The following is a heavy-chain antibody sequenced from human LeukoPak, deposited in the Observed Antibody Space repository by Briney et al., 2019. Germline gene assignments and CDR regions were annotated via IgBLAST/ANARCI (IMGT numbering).Heavy chain of an antibody. D-gene: IGHD6-13*01. CDR1: GFTFSSYS. J-gene: IGHJ3*02. Sequence: PGGSLRLSCAASGFTFSSYSINWVRQAPGKGLEWVSSISSGSSYISYADSVKGRFTIPRDNAKKSLYLQMNSLRAEDTAVYYCARDLGSIATAGTETFDIWGQGQWSPSLQ. CDR3: ARDLGSIATAGTETFDI. CDR2: ISSGSSYI. V-gene: IGHV3-21*01.